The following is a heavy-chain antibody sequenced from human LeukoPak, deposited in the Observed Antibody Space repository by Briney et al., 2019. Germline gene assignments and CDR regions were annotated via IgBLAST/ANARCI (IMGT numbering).Heavy chain of an antibody. CDR1: GGTFSSYA. CDR3: ARVGRGWGSPGSWFDP. J-gene: IGHJ5*02. D-gene: IGHD3-10*01. Sequence: SVKVSCKASGGTFSSYAISWVRQAPGQGLEWMGGIIPIFGTANYAQKFQGRVTITTDESTSTAYMELSSLRSEDTAVYYCARVGRGWGSPGSWFDPWGQGTLVTVSS. CDR2: IIPIFGTA. V-gene: IGHV1-69*05.